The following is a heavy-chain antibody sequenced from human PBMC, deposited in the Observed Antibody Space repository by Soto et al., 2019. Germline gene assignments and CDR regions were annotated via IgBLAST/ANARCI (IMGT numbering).Heavy chain of an antibody. CDR2: ISSSSSVI. J-gene: IGHJ6*03. CDR1: GIILSDCA. CDR3: ARHLNWGSNWNYYMDV. V-gene: IGHV3-48*01. Sequence: EVQLVESGGGLVQPGGSLRLSCATSGIILSDCAMNWVRQAPGKGLEWVSYISSSSSVIDYADSVKGRFTVSRDNARNSLYLLMISLRAEDTAVYHCARHLNWGSNWNYYMDVWGKGTTITVSS. D-gene: IGHD1-20*01.